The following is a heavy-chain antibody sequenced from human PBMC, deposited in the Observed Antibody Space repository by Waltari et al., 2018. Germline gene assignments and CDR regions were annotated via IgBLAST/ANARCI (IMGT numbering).Heavy chain of an antibody. Sequence: EVQLLESGGGLVQPGGSLRLSCAASGFTFSSYAMSWVRQAPGKGLEWVSVIYSGGSTYYADSVKGRFTISRDNSKNTLYLQMNSLRAEDTAVYYCARKSSSTSPSAFDIWGQGTMVTVSS. J-gene: IGHJ3*02. V-gene: IGHV3-23*03. CDR2: IYSGGST. CDR1: GFTFSSYA. CDR3: ARKSSSTSPSAFDI. D-gene: IGHD2-2*01.